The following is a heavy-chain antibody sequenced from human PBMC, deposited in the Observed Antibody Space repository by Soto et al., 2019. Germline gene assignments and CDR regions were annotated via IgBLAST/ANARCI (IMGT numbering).Heavy chain of an antibody. CDR1: CASSTNRGDY. CDR3: TRSMQL. CDR2: IYYSGNT. D-gene: IGHD1-1*01. V-gene: IGHV4-31*03. Sequence: CLRSTVACASSTNRGDYWNWIRQHPGKGLEWIGYIYYSGNTYYNPSLQSRVTISVDTSKNQFSLKLSSVTAADTAVYYCTRSMQLWGKGTLVTVSS. J-gene: IGHJ4*02.